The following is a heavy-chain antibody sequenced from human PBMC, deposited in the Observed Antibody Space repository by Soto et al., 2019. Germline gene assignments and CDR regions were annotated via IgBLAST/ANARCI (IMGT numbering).Heavy chain of an antibody. CDR3: AAPRDEYGSGISWFTYGMDV. Sequence: GGSLRLSCLASGFTFSDYAMTWVRHVPGRGLEWVSSLNGAGGSTYYADSVRGRFTISRDNSQNTLFLQMNRLTVDDAAIYYCAAPRDEYGSGISWFTYGMDVWGQGTTVTVSS. CDR1: GFTFSDYA. J-gene: IGHJ6*02. CDR2: LNGAGGST. V-gene: IGHV3-23*01. D-gene: IGHD3-10*01.